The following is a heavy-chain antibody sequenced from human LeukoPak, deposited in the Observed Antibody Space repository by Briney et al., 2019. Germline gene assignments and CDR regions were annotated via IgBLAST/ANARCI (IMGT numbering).Heavy chain of an antibody. CDR2: INPSGGST. V-gene: IGHV1-46*01. J-gene: IGHJ6*04. Sequence: ASVKVSCKPSGYTFTRYSVHWVRQAPGQGLEWMGIINPSGGSTSYAQKFQGRVTMTRDTSTSTVYMELSSLRSDDTAVYYCARPSHMAVWGKGTTVTVSS. CDR1: GYTFTRYS. CDR3: ARPSHMAV.